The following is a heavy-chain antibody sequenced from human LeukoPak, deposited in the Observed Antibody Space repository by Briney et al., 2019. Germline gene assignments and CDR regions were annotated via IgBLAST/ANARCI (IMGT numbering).Heavy chain of an antibody. CDR2: IGGGDDTT. D-gene: IGHD1-26*01. J-gene: IGHJ4*02. Sequence: PGGSLRLSCAASGFTSSNYAMNWVRQAPGQGLEWVSAIGGGDDTTYYADSVKGRFTISRDNSKNTLYLQMNSLRAEDTAVYYCAKGAGSSSERYWGQGTLVTVSS. CDR1: GFTSSNYA. V-gene: IGHV3-23*01. CDR3: AKGAGSSSERY.